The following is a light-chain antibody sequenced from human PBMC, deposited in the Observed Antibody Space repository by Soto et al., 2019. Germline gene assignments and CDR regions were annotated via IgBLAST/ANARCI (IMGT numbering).Light chain of an antibody. CDR1: QSVSSN. CDR3: QQYNVWPLT. V-gene: IGKV3-15*01. Sequence: EIVMTQSPATLSVSPGERATLSCRASQSVSSNLAWYQQKPGQTPKLLIYVASTRATGIPARFSGSGSGTEFTLTISSLQSEDFAVYYCQQYNVWPLTFGGGXXV. J-gene: IGKJ4*01. CDR2: VAS.